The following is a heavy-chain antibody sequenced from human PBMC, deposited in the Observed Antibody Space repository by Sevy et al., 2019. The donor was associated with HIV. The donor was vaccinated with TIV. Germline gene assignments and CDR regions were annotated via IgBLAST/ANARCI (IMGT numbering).Heavy chain of an antibody. Sequence: SETLSLTCTVSGGSISSSSYYWGWIRQPPGKGLEWIGSIYYSGSTYYNPSLKSRVTISVDTSKNQFSLNLSSVTAADTAVYYCARLTATALGLAYYFDYWGQGTLVTVSS. J-gene: IGHJ4*02. CDR3: ARLTATALGLAYYFDY. V-gene: IGHV4-39*01. CDR2: IYYSGST. CDR1: GGSISSSSYY. D-gene: IGHD3-16*01.